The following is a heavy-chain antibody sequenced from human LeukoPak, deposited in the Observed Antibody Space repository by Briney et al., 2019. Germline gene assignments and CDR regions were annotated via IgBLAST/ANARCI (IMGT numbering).Heavy chain of an antibody. V-gene: IGHV3-30*04. CDR1: GFTFSSHT. CDR3: ARGDSSGWLSRTVDY. Sequence: GSLRLSCAASGFTFSSHTMHWVRQAPGKGLEWVAVISYDGSNKYYADSVKGRFTTSRDNSKNTLYLQMNSLRAEDTAVYYCARGDSSGWLSRTVDYWGQGTLVTVSS. J-gene: IGHJ4*02. CDR2: ISYDGSNK. D-gene: IGHD6-19*01.